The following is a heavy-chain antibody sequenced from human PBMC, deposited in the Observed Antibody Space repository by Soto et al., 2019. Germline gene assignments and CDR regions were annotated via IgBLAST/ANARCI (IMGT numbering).Heavy chain of an antibody. J-gene: IGHJ4*02. CDR1: GGSISSGNW. CDR2: IYHSGIT. CDR3: ARNVRYYIDY. Sequence: SETLSLTCAVSGGSISSGNWWSWVRQSPGKELEWIGEIYHSGITNYNPSLKSRVTISVDNSENQLSLSLNSVTAADTAVYYCARNVRYYIDYWGQATLVTVSS. V-gene: IGHV4-4*02.